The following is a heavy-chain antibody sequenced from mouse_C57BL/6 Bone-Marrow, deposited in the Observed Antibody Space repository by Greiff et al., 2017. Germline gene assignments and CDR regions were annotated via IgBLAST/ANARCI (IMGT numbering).Heavy chain of an antibody. Sequence: QVQLKQPGTELVKPGASVQLSCKASGYTFTSYWMHWVKQRPGQGLEWIGNITPRNGGTNYNEKFKSKATLTVDKSSSTAYMQLRSLTSEDSAVYYCARSNYGYGPLLGCAYWGQGTLVTVSA. CDR1: GYTFTSYW. CDR2: ITPRNGGT. J-gene: IGHJ3*01. V-gene: IGHV1-53*01. D-gene: IGHD2-2*01. CDR3: ARSNYGYGPLLGCAY.